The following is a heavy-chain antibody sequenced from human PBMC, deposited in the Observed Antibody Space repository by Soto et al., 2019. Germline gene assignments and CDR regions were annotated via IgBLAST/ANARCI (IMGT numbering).Heavy chain of an antibody. D-gene: IGHD3-22*01. V-gene: IGHV3-21*01. J-gene: IGHJ5*02. Sequence: PGGSLRLSCAASGFTFSNYPMSWVRQAPGKGLEWVSAISAGGGDTYYTESVKGRLTISRDNAKNSLYLQMNSLRADDTAVYYCARDRSRYYDSSRNPHWFDPWGQGTLVTVSS. CDR2: ISAGGGDT. CDR3: ARDRSRYYDSSRNPHWFDP. CDR1: GFTFSNYP.